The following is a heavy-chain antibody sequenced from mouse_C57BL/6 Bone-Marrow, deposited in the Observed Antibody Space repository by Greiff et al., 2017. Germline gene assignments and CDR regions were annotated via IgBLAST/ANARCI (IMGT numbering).Heavy chain of an antibody. CDR3: ARGGNYGGYYLDY. V-gene: IGHV1-47*01. D-gene: IGHD2-1*01. CDR1: GYTFTTYP. CDR2: FHPYNDDT. Sequence: VKLVESGAELVKPGASVKMSCKASGYTFTTYPIEWMKQNHGKSLEWIGNFHPYNDDTKYNEKVKGKATLTVAKSSSTVYLELSRLTSDDSAVYYCARGGNYGGYYLDYWGQGTTLTVSS. J-gene: IGHJ2*01.